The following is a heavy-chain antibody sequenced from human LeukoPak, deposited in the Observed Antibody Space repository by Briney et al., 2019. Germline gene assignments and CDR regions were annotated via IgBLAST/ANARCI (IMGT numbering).Heavy chain of an antibody. J-gene: IGHJ4*02. D-gene: IGHD3-3*01. CDR3: AKFQAGRFSEWLRSRYFDY. V-gene: IGHV3-23*01. Sequence: GGSLRLSCAASGFTFSSYAMSWVRQAPGKGLEWVSAISGSGGSTYYADSVKGRFTISRDNSKNTLYLQMNSLRAEDTAVYYCAKFQAGRFSEWLRSRYFDYWGQGTLVTVSS. CDR1: GFTFSSYA. CDR2: ISGSGGST.